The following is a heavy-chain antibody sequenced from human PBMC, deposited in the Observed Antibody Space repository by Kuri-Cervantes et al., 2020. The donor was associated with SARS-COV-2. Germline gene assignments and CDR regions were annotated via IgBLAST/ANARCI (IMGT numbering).Heavy chain of an antibody. CDR2: IYYSGST. CDR1: GGSISSSSYY. D-gene: IGHD3-3*01. CDR3: ARGNPTHYDFWSGYSDYYYYGMDV. J-gene: IGHJ6*02. Sequence: SETLSLTCTVSGGSISSSSYYWGWIRQPPGKGLEWIGSIYYSGSTYYNPSLKSRVTISVDTSKNQFSLKLSSVTAADTAVYYCARGNPTHYDFWSGYSDYYYYGMDVWGQGTTVTVSS. V-gene: IGHV4-39*07.